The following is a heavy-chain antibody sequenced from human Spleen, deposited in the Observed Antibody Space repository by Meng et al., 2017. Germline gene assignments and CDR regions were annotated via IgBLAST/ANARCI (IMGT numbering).Heavy chain of an antibody. D-gene: IGHD6-19*01. CDR1: GGSFSGYY. CDR2: INHSGST. J-gene: IGHJ5*02. Sequence: QVQQWGAGLLKPSETLPLTCAVYGGSFSGYYCNWIRQPPGKGLGWIGEINHSGSTNYNPSLKSRVTVSIDTSKSQFSLKLTSVTAADTAVYYCVRSSGWVRTGFDPWGQGTLVTVSS. V-gene: IGHV4-34*01. CDR3: VRSSGWVRTGFDP.